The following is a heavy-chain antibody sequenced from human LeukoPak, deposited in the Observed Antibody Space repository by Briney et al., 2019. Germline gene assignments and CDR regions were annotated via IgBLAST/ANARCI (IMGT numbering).Heavy chain of an antibody. CDR2: ISYDGSNK. D-gene: IGHD2-15*01. V-gene: IGHV3-30*04. J-gene: IGHJ6*03. CDR3: ARDGCSGGSCYRGQNYYYYYYMDV. CDR1: GFTFSSYA. Sequence: GGSLRLSCAASGFTFSSYAMHWVRQAPGKGLEWVAVISYDGSNKYYVDSVKGRFTISRDNSKNTLYLQMNSLRAEDTAVYYCARDGCSGGSCYRGQNYYYYYYMDVWGKGTTVTVSS.